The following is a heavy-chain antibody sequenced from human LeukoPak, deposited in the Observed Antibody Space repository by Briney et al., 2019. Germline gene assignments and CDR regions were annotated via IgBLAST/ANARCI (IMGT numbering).Heavy chain of an antibody. D-gene: IGHD4-23*01. CDR2: IRDSGDNT. Sequence: PGGSLRLSCAASGFTFSSYAMTWVRQAPGKGLKWVSTIRDSGDNTYYADSVKGRFTISRDNSKNTLYLQMNSLTAEDTAVYYCAKIASVVTFYGYFDLWGRGTLVTVSS. J-gene: IGHJ2*01. CDR3: AKIASVVTFYGYFDL. CDR1: GFTFSSYA. V-gene: IGHV3-23*01.